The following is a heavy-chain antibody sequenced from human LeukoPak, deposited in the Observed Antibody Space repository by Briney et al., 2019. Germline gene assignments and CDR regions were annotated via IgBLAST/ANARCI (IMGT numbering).Heavy chain of an antibody. D-gene: IGHD3-22*01. CDR3: AKVLGVIVVVTPYYFDY. J-gene: IGHJ4*02. CDR1: GFTFHTYS. Sequence: GGSLRLSCAASGFTFHTYSMHWVRQAAGKGLEWVAVISYDGTNKYYADSVKGRFTISRDNSKNTLYLQMNSLRAEDTAVYYCAKVLGVIVVVTPYYFDYWGQGTLVTVSS. V-gene: IGHV3-30-3*01. CDR2: ISYDGTNK.